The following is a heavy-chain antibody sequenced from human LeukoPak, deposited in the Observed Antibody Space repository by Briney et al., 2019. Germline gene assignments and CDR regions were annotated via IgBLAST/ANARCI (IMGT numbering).Heavy chain of an antibody. CDR3: AKVRSGSANWALRIFDN. J-gene: IGHJ4*02. Sequence: ASVKVSCKASGYTFTGYYMHWVRQAPGQGLEWMGWINPNSGGTNYAQKFQGRVTMTRDTSISTAYMELSRLRSDDTAVYYCAKVRSGSANWALRIFDNWGQGTLVTVSS. CDR2: INPNSGGT. CDR1: GYTFTGYY. D-gene: IGHD1-1*01. V-gene: IGHV1-2*02.